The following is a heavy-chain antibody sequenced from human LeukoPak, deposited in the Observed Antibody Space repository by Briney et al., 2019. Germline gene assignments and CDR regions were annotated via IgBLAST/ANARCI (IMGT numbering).Heavy chain of an antibody. J-gene: IGHJ4*02. CDR1: GGSFSGFY. CDR3: ARGSRGSYSYSPFDY. V-gene: IGHV4-34*01. CDR2: INHSGST. Sequence: PSETLSLTCAVYGGSFSGFYWSWIRQPPGKGLEWIGEINHSGSTNYNPSLKSRVTISVDTSKNQFSLKLSSVTAADTAVYYCARGSRGSYSYSPFDYWGQGTLVTDSS. D-gene: IGHD1-26*01.